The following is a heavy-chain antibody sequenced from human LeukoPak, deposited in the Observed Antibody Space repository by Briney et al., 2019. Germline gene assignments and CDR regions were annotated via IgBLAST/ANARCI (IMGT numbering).Heavy chain of an antibody. V-gene: IGHV4-34*01. CDR3: ARHRGYSSSWLDAFDI. Sequence: SETLSLTCAVYGGPFSGYYWSWIRQPPGKGLEWIGEINHSGSTNYNPSLKSRVTISVDTSKNQFSLKLSSVTAADTAVYYCARHRGYSSSWLDAFDIWGQGTMVTVSS. D-gene: IGHD6-13*01. CDR2: INHSGST. CDR1: GGPFSGYY. J-gene: IGHJ3*02.